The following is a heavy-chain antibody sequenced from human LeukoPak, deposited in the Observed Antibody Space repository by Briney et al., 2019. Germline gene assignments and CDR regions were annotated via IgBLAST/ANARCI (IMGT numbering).Heavy chain of an antibody. Sequence: GRSLRLSCAASGFTFSSYAMHWVRQAPGKGLEWVAVISYDGSNKYYADSVKGRFTISRDNSKNTLYLQMNSLRAEDTAVYYCAEDPSGRENYWGQGTLVTVSS. V-gene: IGHV3-30-3*01. CDR2: ISYDGSNK. J-gene: IGHJ4*02. D-gene: IGHD6-19*01. CDR1: GFTFSSYA. CDR3: AEDPSGRENY.